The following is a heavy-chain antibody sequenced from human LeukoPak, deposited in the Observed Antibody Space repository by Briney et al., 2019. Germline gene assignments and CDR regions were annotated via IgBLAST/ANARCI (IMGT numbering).Heavy chain of an antibody. V-gene: IGHV3-23*01. J-gene: IGHJ1*01. CDR3: AKKVVVGATSPYSDFQD. CDR1: GFIFSNFP. D-gene: IGHD1-26*01. CDR2: ISGTGGDT. Sequence: GGSLGLSCAASGFIFSNFPMTWVRQTPGKGLEGVSSISGTGGDTYYTDSVRGRFTISRDNSKNTLYLQMNSLRAEDTALYYCAKKVVVGATSPYSDFQDWGQGTLVTVSS.